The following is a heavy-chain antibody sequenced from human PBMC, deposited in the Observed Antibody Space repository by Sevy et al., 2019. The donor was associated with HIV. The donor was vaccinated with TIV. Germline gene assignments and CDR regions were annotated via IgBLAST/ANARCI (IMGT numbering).Heavy chain of an antibody. Sequence: GGSLRLSCAASGFTFSSYAMHWVRQAPGKGLEWVAVISYDGSNKYYAHSVKGRFTISRDNSKNTLYLQMNSLRAEDTAVYYCARDIADDGYYYYGMDVWGQGTTVTVSS. V-gene: IGHV3-30-3*01. CDR2: ISYDGSNK. CDR3: ARDIADDGYYYYGMDV. J-gene: IGHJ6*02. D-gene: IGHD1-1*01. CDR1: GFTFSSYA.